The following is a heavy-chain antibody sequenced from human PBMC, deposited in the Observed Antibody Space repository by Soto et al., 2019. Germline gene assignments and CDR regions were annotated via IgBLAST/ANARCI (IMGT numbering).Heavy chain of an antibody. J-gene: IGHJ3*01. D-gene: IGHD3-16*01. CDR1: GGTFSTYT. Sequence: QVHLVQSGAEVRKPGSSVKVSCKTSGGTFSTYTIYWVRQAPGQGLEWMGRIIPLFGTTKYAQNFQDRVTITAEESTSTTYMELSSLRVEDTAVYYCARRLDDRADEGFDVWGEGTAVTVSA. CDR2: IIPLFGTT. V-gene: IGHV1-69*18. CDR3: ARRLDDRADEGFDV.